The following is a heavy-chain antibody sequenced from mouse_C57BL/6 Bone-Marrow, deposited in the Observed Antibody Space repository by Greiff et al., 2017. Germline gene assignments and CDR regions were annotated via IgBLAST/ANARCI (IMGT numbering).Heavy chain of an antibody. D-gene: IGHD1-1*01. J-gene: IGHJ3*01. CDR3: ARAYYYGSSYTWFAY. V-gene: IGHV5-4*03. Sequence: EVNVVESGGGLVKPGGSLKLSCAASGFTFSSYAMSWVRQTPEKRLEWVATISDGGSYTYYPDNVKGRFTISRDNAKNNLYLQMSHLKAEETAMYYCARAYYYGSSYTWFAYWGQGTLVTVSA. CDR1: GFTFSSYA. CDR2: ISDGGSYT.